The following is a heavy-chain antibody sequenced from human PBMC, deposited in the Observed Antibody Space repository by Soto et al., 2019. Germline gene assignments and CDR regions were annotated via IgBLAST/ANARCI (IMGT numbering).Heavy chain of an antibody. D-gene: IGHD3-3*01. J-gene: IGHJ4*02. CDR2: IDILSTTI. V-gene: IGHV3-48*01. CDR1: GFTFGSYS. CDR3: AMSVGTIFGVVITRFDY. Sequence: VQLVESGGGLVQPGGSLRLSCAASGFTFGSYSMNWVRQAPGKGLEWVSYIDILSTTIYYADSVKGRFTISRDNAKNSLYLQVNSLRAEDTAVYYCAMSVGTIFGVVITRFDYWGQGTLVTVSS.